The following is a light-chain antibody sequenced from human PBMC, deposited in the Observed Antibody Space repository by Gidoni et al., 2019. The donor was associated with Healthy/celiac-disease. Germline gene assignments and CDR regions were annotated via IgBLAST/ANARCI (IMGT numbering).Light chain of an antibody. CDR2: AAS. J-gene: IGKJ1*01. Sequence: DIQLTQSPSFLSASVGDRVIIPCRASQDIISYLAWYQQEPGRAPKLLIYAASTLQSGVPARFSGSGSGTAFTRTICSLQPEDSATYYCQHLNTYPRTFXXXTKVEIK. CDR1: QDIISY. CDR3: QHLNTYPRT. V-gene: IGKV1-9*01.